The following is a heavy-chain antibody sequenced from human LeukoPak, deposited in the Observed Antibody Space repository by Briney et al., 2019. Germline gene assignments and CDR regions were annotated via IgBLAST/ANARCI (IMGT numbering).Heavy chain of an antibody. Sequence: SETLSLTCAVYGGSFSGYYWSWIRQPPGKGLERIGEINHSGSTNYNPSLKSRVTISVDTSKNQFSLKLSSVTAADTAVYYCARHKSPLRVVSGSPRGYFDYWGQGTLVTVSS. V-gene: IGHV4-34*01. D-gene: IGHD5/OR15-5a*01. CDR2: INHSGST. CDR1: GGSFSGYY. CDR3: ARHKSPLRVVSGSPRGYFDY. J-gene: IGHJ4*02.